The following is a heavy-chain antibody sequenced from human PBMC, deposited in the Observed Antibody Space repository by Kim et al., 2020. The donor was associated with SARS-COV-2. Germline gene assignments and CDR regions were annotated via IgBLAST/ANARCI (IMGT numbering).Heavy chain of an antibody. V-gene: IGHV1-3*01. D-gene: IGHD6-13*01. CDR1: GYTFTSYA. CDR3: ARGGSSRVGFDP. Sequence: ASVKVSCKASGYTFTSYAMHWVRQAPGQRLEWMGWINAGNGNTKYSQKFQGRVTITRDTSASTAYMELSSLRSEDTAVYYCARGGSSRVGFDPWGQGTLVTVSS. CDR2: INAGNGNT. J-gene: IGHJ5*02.